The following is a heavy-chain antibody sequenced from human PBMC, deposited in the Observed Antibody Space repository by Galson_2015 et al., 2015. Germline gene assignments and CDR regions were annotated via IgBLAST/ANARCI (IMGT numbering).Heavy chain of an antibody. V-gene: IGHV5-51*01. J-gene: IGHJ3*02. CDR1: GYSFTNYW. CDR2: IYLGDSDT. CDR3: ARHPVSRGGFDI. D-gene: IGHD2-15*01. Sequence: QSGAEVKKPGESLKISCTGSGYSFTNYWIGWVRQMPGKGLEWMGIIYLGDSDTRYSPSFRGQVTISADKSIRTAYLQWSSLKASDTAMYYCARHPVSRGGFDIWGQGTMVTVSS.